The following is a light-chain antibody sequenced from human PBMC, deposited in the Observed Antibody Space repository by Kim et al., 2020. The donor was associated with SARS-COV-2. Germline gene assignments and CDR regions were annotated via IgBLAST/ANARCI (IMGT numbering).Light chain of an antibody. CDR1: SSNIGAGYD. V-gene: IGLV1-40*01. CDR2: GNS. CDR3: QSYDSSLSGSYV. J-gene: IGLJ1*01. Sequence: VTISSTGSSSNIGAGYDVHWYQQLPGTAPKLLIYGNSNRPSGVPDRFSGSKSGNSASLAITGLQAEDEADYYCQSYDSSLSGSYVFGTGTKVTVL.